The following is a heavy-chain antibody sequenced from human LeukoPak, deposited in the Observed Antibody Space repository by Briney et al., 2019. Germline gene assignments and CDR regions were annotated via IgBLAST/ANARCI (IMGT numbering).Heavy chain of an antibody. Sequence: GGSLRLSCAASGFTFSSSWMHWLRQAQGEGLVWVSRLNSDGSRTNYAESVKGLFIISRDNAKNTLYLQMNSLRIEDTAVYYCAKESSTWRQADTLVDYWGQVILVTVAS. CDR2: LNSDGSRT. D-gene: IGHD6-13*01. J-gene: IGHJ4*02. V-gene: IGHV3-74*01. CDR3: AKESSTWRQADTLVDY. CDR1: GFTFSSSW.